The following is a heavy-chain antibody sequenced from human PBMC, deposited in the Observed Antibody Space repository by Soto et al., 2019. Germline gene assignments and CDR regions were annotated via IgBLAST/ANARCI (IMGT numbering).Heavy chain of an antibody. CDR2: IDPSDSQT. J-gene: IGHJ4*02. V-gene: IGHV5-10-1*01. Sequence: GESLKISRKGSGYRFAGYWNTWLRQKPGKGLVWMGRIDPSDSQTYYSPSFRGHVTISATKSITTVFLQWSSLRASDTAMYYCARERYDSDTGPNFQYYFVSSAQGAPVTVSS. D-gene: IGHD3-22*01. CDR1: GYRFAGYW. CDR3: ARERYDSDTGPNFQYYFVS.